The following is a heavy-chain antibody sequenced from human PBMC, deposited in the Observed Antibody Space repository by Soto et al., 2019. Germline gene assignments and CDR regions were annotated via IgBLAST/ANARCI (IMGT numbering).Heavy chain of an antibody. Sequence: PGGSLRLSCAASGFTFSSYSMHWVRQAPGKGLEWVAAMSYDENSKYFADSAKGRFTISRDNSKNTLYLQMNSLRAEDTAVYYCAKGGYYDSSGYYDYWGQGTLVTVSS. CDR3: AKGGYYDSSGYYDY. J-gene: IGHJ4*02. CDR2: MSYDENSK. V-gene: IGHV3-30-3*01. D-gene: IGHD3-22*01. CDR1: GFTFSSYS.